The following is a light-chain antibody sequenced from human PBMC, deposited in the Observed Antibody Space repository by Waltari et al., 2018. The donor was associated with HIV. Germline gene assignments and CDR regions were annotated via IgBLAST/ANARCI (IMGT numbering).Light chain of an antibody. CDR3: GTWDSSVSAGV. CDR1: TSNIGKNF. V-gene: IGLV1-51*01. Sequence: QSVLTQPPSVSAAPGQRVTISCFGTTSNIGKNFVSWYQQLPETAPKLIIYDNTKRPSGIPDRFSGSKSGTSATLAITGLQSGDEADYYCGTWDSSVSAGVFGGGTKVTVL. J-gene: IGLJ3*02. CDR2: DNT.